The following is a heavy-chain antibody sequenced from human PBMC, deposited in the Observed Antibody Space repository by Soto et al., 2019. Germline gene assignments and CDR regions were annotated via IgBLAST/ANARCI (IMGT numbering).Heavy chain of an antibody. D-gene: IGHD3-10*01. Sequence: QVQLVQSGAEVKKPGASVKVSCKASGYTFTSYAMHWVRLAPGQRLEWMGWINAGNGNTKYSQKFQGRVTITRDTAASTAYMELSSLRSEDTAVYYCARDRITMVRGVIIPNWFDSWGQGTLVTVSS. CDR1: GYTFTSYA. V-gene: IGHV1-3*01. CDR2: INAGNGNT. CDR3: ARDRITMVRGVIIPNWFDS. J-gene: IGHJ5*01.